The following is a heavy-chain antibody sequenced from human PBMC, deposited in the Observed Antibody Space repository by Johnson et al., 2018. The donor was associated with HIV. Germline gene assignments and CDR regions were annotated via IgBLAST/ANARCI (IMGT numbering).Heavy chain of an antibody. V-gene: IGHV3-20*04. CDR2: INWNGGST. CDR1: GFTFDDYG. Sequence: VQLVESGGDVVQPGRSLRLSCTASGFTFDDYGMSWVRQAPGKGLEWVSGINWNGGSTGYADSVKGRFTISRDNAKNSLYLQMNSLRGEDTALYYCVKDIASGYTNGGTLDIWGQGTMVTVSS. D-gene: IGHD2-2*02. J-gene: IGHJ3*02. CDR3: VKDIASGYTNGGTLDI.